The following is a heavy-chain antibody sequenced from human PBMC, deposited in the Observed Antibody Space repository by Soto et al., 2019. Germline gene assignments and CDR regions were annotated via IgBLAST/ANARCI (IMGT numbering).Heavy chain of an antibody. CDR2: IIPILGIA. J-gene: IGHJ6*03. V-gene: IGHV1-69*02. Sequence: QVQLVQSGAEVKKPGSSVKVSCKASGGTFSSYTISWVRQAPGQGLEWMGRIIPILGIANYAQKFQGRVTITADKSTSTVYMELSSLRSEDTDVYYCARTSSEYYYDYYMDVWGKGTPVTVSS. D-gene: IGHD3-10*01. CDR3: ARTSSEYYYDYYMDV. CDR1: GGTFSSYT.